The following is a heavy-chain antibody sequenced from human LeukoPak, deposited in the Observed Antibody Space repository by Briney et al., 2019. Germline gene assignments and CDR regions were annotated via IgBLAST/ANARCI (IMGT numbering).Heavy chain of an antibody. J-gene: IGHJ3*02. Sequence: AGGSLRLSCAASGFTFSTYSMNWVRQAPGKGLERVSTISGSGSSTSYADSVKGRFTISRDNSKNTLYLQMNSLRAEDTAVCYCAKKIGGVYAFDIWGHGTMVTVSS. CDR3: AKKIGGVYAFDI. CDR2: ISGSGSST. V-gene: IGHV3-23*01. CDR1: GFTFSTYS. D-gene: IGHD3-16*01.